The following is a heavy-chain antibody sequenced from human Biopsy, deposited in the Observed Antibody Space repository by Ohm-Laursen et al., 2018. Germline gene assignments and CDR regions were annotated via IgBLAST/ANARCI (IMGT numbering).Heavy chain of an antibody. D-gene: IGHD1-7*01. J-gene: IGHJ4*02. V-gene: IGHV3-48*01. CDR2: ISTGSHTK. Sequence: SLRLSCTASGFIFKNYNMHWVRQAPGKGLEWISYISTGSHTKDYADSVAGRFTISRDNAKNFVFLQMNSLSAGDTAMYYCARDRLELPEGDGHFDSWGQGTLVTVSS. CDR3: ARDRLELPEGDGHFDS. CDR1: GFIFKNYN.